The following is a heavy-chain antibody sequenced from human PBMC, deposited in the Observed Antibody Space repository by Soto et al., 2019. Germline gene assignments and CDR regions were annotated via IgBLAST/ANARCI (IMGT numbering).Heavy chain of an antibody. V-gene: IGHV3-33*01. CDR3: ARDETAGVRYFGYSGMDV. Sequence: GGSLRLSCAASGFTFSSYGMHWVRQAPGKGLEWVAVIWYDGSNKYYADSVKGRFTISRDNSKNTLYLQMNSLRAEDTAVYYCARDETAGVRYFGYSGMDVWGQGATVTVSS. D-gene: IGHD3-9*01. CDR1: GFTFSSYG. CDR2: IWYDGSNK. J-gene: IGHJ6*02.